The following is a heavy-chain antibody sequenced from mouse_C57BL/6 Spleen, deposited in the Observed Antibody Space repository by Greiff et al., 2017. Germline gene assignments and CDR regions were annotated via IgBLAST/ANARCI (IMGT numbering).Heavy chain of an antibody. CDR2: ISDGGSYT. CDR1: GFTFSSYA. V-gene: IGHV5-4*01. Sequence: EVQRVESGGGLVKPGGSLKLSCAASGFTFSSYAMSWVRQTPEKRLEWVATISDGGSYTYYPDNVKGRFTISRDNAKNNLYLQMSHLKSEDTAMYYCAREGLLRYFDVWGTGTTVTVSS. CDR3: AREGLLRYFDV. D-gene: IGHD2-3*01. J-gene: IGHJ1*03.